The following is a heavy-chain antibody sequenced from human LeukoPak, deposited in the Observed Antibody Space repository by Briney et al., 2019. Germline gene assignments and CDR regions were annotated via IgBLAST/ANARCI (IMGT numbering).Heavy chain of an antibody. J-gene: IGHJ6*03. Sequence: GGSLRLSCAASGFTFSAYYMSWIRQAPGKGLEWVSYISSSGSTIYYADSVKGRFTISRDNAKNSLYLQMNSLRAEDTAVYYCARDRKYQLSRRLNYMDVWGKGTTVTVSS. CDR2: ISSSGSTI. V-gene: IGHV3-11*04. CDR1: GFTFSAYY. CDR3: ARDRKYQLSRRLNYMDV. D-gene: IGHD2-2*01.